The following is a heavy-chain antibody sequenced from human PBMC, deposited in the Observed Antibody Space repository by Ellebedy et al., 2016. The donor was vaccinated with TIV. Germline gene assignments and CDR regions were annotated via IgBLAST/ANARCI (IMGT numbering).Heavy chain of an antibody. CDR3: AVSGGGSGLR. CDR2: IDHSGGT. D-gene: IGHD3-10*02. J-gene: IGHJ4*02. CDR1: GGSFSGFY. V-gene: IGHV4-34*01. Sequence: SETLSLTXAVYGGSFSGFYWSWIRQPPGKGLEWIGEIDHSGGTNCNPSLKSRLTISVDTSKNQFSLKLNSVTAADTAVYYCAVSGGGSGLRWGQGTLVTVSS.